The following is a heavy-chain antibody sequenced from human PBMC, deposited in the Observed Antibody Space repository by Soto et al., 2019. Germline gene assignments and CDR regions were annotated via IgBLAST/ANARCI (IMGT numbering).Heavy chain of an antibody. Sequence: QVQLVQSGAEVKQPGASVTVSCKASGYTFTDHGINWVRQAPGQALEWMGWVSSYNGNTNYAHDLKDRVIMTRDTSTSTGNAYMRIMRPGDTAIDDCPRARQASTSPADPWGQGTLVTVAS. V-gene: IGHV1-18*01. J-gene: IGHJ5*02. CDR1: GYTFTDHG. CDR3: PRARQASTSPADP. CDR2: VSSYNGNT.